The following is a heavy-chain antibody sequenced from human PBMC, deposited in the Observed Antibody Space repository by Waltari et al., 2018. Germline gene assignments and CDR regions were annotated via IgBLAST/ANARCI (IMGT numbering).Heavy chain of an antibody. CDR2: IYHSGST. Sequence: QVQLQESGPGLVKPSETLSLTCAVSGYSISSGYYWGWIRQPPGKGLEGIGSIYHSGSTYYNPSLKSRVTISVDTSKNQFSLKLSSVTAADTAVYYCARQLTFDYWGQGTLVTVSS. J-gene: IGHJ4*02. D-gene: IGHD3-9*01. CDR3: ARQLTFDY. V-gene: IGHV4-38-2*01. CDR1: GYSISSGYY.